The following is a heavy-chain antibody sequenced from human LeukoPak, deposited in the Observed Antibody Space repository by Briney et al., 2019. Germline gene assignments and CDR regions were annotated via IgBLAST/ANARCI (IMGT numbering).Heavy chain of an antibody. D-gene: IGHD2-2*01. J-gene: IGHJ6*03. CDR1: GFTFSSYA. V-gene: IGHV3-30*04. CDR2: ISYDGSNK. Sequence: TGGSLRLSCAASGFTFSSYAMHWVRQAPGKGLEWVAVISYDGSNKYYADSVKGRFTISRDNSKNTLYLQMNSLRAEDTAVYYCARRGYDCSSTRCYLPPYYYYYYMDVWGKGTTVTVSS. CDR3: ARRGYDCSSTRCYLPPYYYYYYMDV.